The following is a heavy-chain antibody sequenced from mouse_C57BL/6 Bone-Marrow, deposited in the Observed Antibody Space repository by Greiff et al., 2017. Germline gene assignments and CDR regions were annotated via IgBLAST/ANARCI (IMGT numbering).Heavy chain of an antibody. D-gene: IGHD2-4*01. CDR1: GYTFTSYW. CDR2: IDPSDSYT. V-gene: IGHV1-69*01. CDR3: ARIYYDYEDYYAMDY. J-gene: IGHJ4*01. Sequence: VQLQQPGAELVMPGASVKLSCKASGYTFTSYWMHWVKQRPGQGLEWIGEIDPSDSYTNYNQKFKGKSRLTVDKSSSTAYMQLSSLTSEDSAVYYCARIYYDYEDYYAMDYWGQGTSVTVSS.